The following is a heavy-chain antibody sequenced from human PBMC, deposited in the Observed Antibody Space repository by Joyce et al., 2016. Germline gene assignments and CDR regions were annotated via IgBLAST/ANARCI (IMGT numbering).Heavy chain of an antibody. CDR1: GVSCTTVY. CDR2: IYYSGST. CDR3: AGGTGDY. D-gene: IGHD3-10*01. J-gene: IGHJ4*02. V-gene: IGHV4-59*07. Sequence: QVQLQESGPGLVKPSDALSLTCTFSGVSCTTVYWNWVRQPPGKGMEWIGHIYYSGSTNYNPPLKSRLTISVDTSKNQFSLKLTSLTAADTAVYYCAGGTGDYWGKGTLVTVSS.